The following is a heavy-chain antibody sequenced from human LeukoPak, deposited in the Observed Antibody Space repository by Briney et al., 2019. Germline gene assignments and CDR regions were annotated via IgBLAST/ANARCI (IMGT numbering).Heavy chain of an antibody. CDR1: GGSFSGYY. CDR2: INHSGST. Sequence: PSETLSLTCAVYGGSFSGYYWSWIRQPPGKGLEWIGEINHSGSTNYNPSLKSRVTISVDTSKNQFSLKLNSVTAADTAVYYCARGRKHGAFDIWGQGTMVTVSS. D-gene: IGHD2-21*01. V-gene: IGHV4-34*01. J-gene: IGHJ3*02. CDR3: ARGRKHGAFDI.